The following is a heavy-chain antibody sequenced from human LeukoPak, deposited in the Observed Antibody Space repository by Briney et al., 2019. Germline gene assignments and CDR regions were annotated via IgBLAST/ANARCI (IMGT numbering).Heavy chain of an antibody. J-gene: IGHJ4*02. CDR2: THQYGGEN. D-gene: IGHD3-22*01. V-gene: IGHV3-7*01. CDR3: ALLDYYDSSGYNKVDY. Sequence: GGSLRLSCAASGFTFSSYSMSWVRQAPGKGLEWVASTHQYGGENHYVDSVKGRFTISRDNAKNSLYLQMNSLRAEDTAVYYCALLDYYDSSGYNKVDYWGQGTLVTVSS. CDR1: GFTFSSYS.